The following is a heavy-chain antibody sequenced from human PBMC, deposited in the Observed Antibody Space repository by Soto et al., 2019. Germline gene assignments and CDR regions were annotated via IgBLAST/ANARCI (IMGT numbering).Heavy chain of an antibody. J-gene: IGHJ3*02. CDR2: ISGSGGST. CDR3: AKDATLWRVTMIVVVTVGAFDI. Sequence: PGGSLRLSCAASGFTFSSYAMSWVRQAPGKGLEWVSAISGSGGSTYYADSVKGRFTISRDNSKNTLYLQMSSLRAEDTAVYYCAKDATLWRVTMIVVVTVGAFDIWGQGTMVTVSS. V-gene: IGHV3-23*01. CDR1: GFTFSSYA. D-gene: IGHD3-22*01.